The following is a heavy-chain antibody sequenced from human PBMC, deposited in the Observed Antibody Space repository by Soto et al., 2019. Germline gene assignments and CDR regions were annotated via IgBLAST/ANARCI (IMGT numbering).Heavy chain of an antibody. D-gene: IGHD6-19*01. CDR1: GFTLTRSA. CDR3: AKDMGQWVETFDY. J-gene: IGHJ4*01. CDR2: ISAGGGGT. Sequence: RLSCAGSGFTLTRSAVSWVRQAPGKGLEWVSGISAGGGGTYYADSVKGRFTISRDISKNTVYLQMNGLRVEDTAVYYCAKDMGQWVETFDYCGHGTLVTVYS. V-gene: IGHV3-23*01.